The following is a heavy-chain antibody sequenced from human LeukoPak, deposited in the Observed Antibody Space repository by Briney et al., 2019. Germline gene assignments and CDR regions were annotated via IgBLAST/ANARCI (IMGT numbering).Heavy chain of an antibody. CDR3: ARDRLPNYDILTGYHNWFDP. CDR2: INPNSGGT. V-gene: IGHV1-2*02. D-gene: IGHD3-9*01. J-gene: IGHJ5*02. Sequence: ASVKVSCKASGYTFTGYYMHWVRQAPGQGLEWIGWINPNSGGTNYAQKFQGRVTMTRDTSISTAYMELSRLRSDDTAVYYCARDRLPNYDILTGYHNWFDPWGQGTLVTVSS. CDR1: GYTFTGYY.